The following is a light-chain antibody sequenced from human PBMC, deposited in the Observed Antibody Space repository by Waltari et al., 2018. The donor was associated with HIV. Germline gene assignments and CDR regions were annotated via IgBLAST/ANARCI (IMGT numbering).Light chain of an antibody. V-gene: IGLV3-21*02. Sequence: VVPHPSSLSVFPGQPAYLDCYGDDIANKSVNWYRFQPGQAPALVMYADSDRPPGIPERFSGSNSGSTATLTIGSVEAGDEADYFCQVRDSDVIFGGGTRLSVL. CDR2: ADS. CDR1: DIANKS. CDR3: QVRDSDVI. J-gene: IGLJ2*01.